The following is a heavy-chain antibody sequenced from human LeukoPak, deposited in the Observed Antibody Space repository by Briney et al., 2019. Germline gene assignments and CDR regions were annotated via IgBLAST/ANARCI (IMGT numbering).Heavy chain of an antibody. CDR2: ISWNSGSI. J-gene: IGHJ4*02. CDR3: AKVSTGSFLTDY. V-gene: IGHV3-9*01. Sequence: GRSLRLSCAASGFTFDDYAMHWVRQAPGKGLEWVSGISWNSGSIGYADSVKGRFTISRDNAKKSLFLQMNSLRAEDTALYYCAKVSTGSFLTDYWGQGTLVTVSS. D-gene: IGHD1-26*01. CDR1: GFTFDDYA.